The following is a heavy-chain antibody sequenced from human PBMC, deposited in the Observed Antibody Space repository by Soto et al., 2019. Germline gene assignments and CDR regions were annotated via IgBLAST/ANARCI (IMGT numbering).Heavy chain of an antibody. J-gene: IGHJ3*02. CDR1: GFTFSSYA. CDR3: AKDKLDCSGGSCYSPRDVAFDI. Sequence: GGSLRLSCAASGFTFSSYAMSWVRQAPGKGLEWVSAISGSGGSTHYADSVKGRFTISRDNSKNTLYLQMNSLRAEDTAVYYCAKDKLDCSGGSCYSPRDVAFDIWGQGTMVTVSS. D-gene: IGHD2-15*01. CDR2: ISGSGGST. V-gene: IGHV3-23*01.